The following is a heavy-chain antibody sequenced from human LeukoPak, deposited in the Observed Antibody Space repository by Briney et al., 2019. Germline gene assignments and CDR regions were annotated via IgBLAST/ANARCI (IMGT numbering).Heavy chain of an antibody. J-gene: IGHJ4*02. CDR3: ARVRGYYYDSSGTR. D-gene: IGHD3-22*01. CDR1: GGSFSGYY. CDR2: INHSGST. V-gene: IGHV4-34*01. Sequence: SETLSLTCAVHGGSFSGYYWSWIRQPPGKGLEWIGEINHSGSTNYNPSLKSRVTISVDTSKNQFSLKLSSVTAADTAVYYCARVRGYYYDSSGTRWGQGTLVTVSS.